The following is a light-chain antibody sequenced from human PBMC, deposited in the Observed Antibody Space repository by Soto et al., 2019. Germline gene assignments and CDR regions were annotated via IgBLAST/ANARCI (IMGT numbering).Light chain of an antibody. CDR1: QSVSSH. V-gene: IGKV1-39*01. J-gene: IGKJ2*01. Sequence: DIQMTQSPSSLSASVGDRVTITCRASQSVSSHLNWYQQKPGKAPKLLIYAASSLQSGVPSRFSGSGSGTDFTLTISSLQPGDFATYYCQQSNTTPHTFGQGTKLEIK. CDR2: AAS. CDR3: QQSNTTPHT.